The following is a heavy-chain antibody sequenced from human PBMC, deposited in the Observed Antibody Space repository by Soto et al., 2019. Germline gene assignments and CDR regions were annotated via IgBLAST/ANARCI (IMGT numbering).Heavy chain of an antibody. V-gene: IGHV3-33*01. Sequence: GGSLRLSCAASGFTFSSYGTHWVRQAPGKGLEWVAVIWYDGSNKYYADSVKGRFAISRDNSKNTLYLQMNSLRAEDTAVYYCARAKTPGSYYYYGMDVWGQGTTVTVSS. D-gene: IGHD1-26*01. CDR1: GFTFSSYG. CDR3: ARAKTPGSYYYYGMDV. J-gene: IGHJ6*02. CDR2: IWYDGSNK.